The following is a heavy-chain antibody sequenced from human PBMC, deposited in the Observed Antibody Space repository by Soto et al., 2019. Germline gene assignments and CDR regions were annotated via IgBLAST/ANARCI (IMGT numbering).Heavy chain of an antibody. V-gene: IGHV3-30-3*01. CDR2: ISKDGNSK. D-gene: IGHD3-10*01. CDR1: GFTFSSYA. Sequence: GGSLRLSCAASGFTFSSYAVHWVRQAPGKGLEWVTIISKDGNSKHYADSVKGRFTISRDNSKNTLFLQMNSLRAEDTAVYYCARDPQGSYCYIDYWGQGTPVTVSS. CDR3: ARDPQGSYCYIDY. J-gene: IGHJ4*02.